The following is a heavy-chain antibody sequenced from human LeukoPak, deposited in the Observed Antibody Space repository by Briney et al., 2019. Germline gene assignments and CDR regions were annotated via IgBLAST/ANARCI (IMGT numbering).Heavy chain of an antibody. D-gene: IGHD3-22*01. CDR3: ARDQPPPYDSSGYYTEGYFQH. J-gene: IGHJ1*01. CDR1: GYTFTGYY. CDR2: INPNSGGT. V-gene: IGHV1-2*02. Sequence: ASVKVSCKASGYTFTGYYMHWVRQAPGQGLEWMGWINPNSGGTNYAQKFQGRVTMTRDTSISTAYMELSRLRSDDTAVYYCARDQPPPYDSSGYYTEGYFQHWGQGTLVTVSS.